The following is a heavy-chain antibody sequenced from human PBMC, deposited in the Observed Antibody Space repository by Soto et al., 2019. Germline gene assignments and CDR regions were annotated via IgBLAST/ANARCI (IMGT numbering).Heavy chain of an antibody. CDR2: IYVCNGNT. J-gene: IGHJ6*02. V-gene: IGHV1-3*01. CDR1: GYTFTSYA. Sequence: GASVEVSCKASGYTFTSYAMHWVRQAPGQKHERMKWIYVCNGNTKYSQKFQGRVTFTRDTSACIAYMELSSLRSEDTAVYYCASCRGFIYYDILTGYCPPAFGMDVWRQGTTVTVSS. CDR3: ASCRGFIYYDILTGYCPPAFGMDV. D-gene: IGHD3-9*01.